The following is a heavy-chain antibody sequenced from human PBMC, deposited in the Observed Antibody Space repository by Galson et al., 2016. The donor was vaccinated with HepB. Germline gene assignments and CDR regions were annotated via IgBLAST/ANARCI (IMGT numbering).Heavy chain of an antibody. Sequence: SLRLSCAASGFTFSNYAMTWVRQAPGRGLEWVSGISRTSGSIFYADSVKGRFTIPRDNSRSPLYLQMHSLRADDTAIYYCTKQLGDYPAFDSWGQGTLVTVSS. J-gene: IGHJ3*02. CDR3: TKQLGDYPAFDS. D-gene: IGHD4-17*01. CDR1: GFTFSNYA. CDR2: ISRTSGSI. V-gene: IGHV3-23*01.